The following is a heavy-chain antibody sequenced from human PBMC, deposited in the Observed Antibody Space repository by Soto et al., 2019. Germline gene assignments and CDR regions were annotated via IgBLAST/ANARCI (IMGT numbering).Heavy chain of an antibody. CDR2: IYSRDTT. Sequence: EVQLVESGGGLIQPGGSLRLSCAASGFIVSSNYMNWVRQAPGKGLEWVSFIYSRDTTHYADSVKGRFTISRDNSKNTLYLQMNSLRADDTAVYYCARGGLEGGESRYFDLWGRGTLVIVSS. CDR1: GFIVSSNY. D-gene: IGHD2-21*01. CDR3: ARGGLEGGESRYFDL. V-gene: IGHV3-53*01. J-gene: IGHJ2*01.